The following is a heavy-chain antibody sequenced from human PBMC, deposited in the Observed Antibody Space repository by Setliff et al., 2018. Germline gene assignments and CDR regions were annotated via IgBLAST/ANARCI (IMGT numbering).Heavy chain of an antibody. Sequence: LRLSCAASGFIFDDYAMHWVRQAPGKGLEWVSGIRAGSDNIAYADSVKGRFTISRDNAKNSLYLQLDSLRPDDTAFYYCARGHCTTMATQYFDYWGQGTPVTVSS. J-gene: IGHJ4*02. CDR3: ARGHCTTMATQYFDY. CDR1: GFIFDDYA. V-gene: IGHV3-9*01. CDR2: IRAGSDNI. D-gene: IGHD2-8*01.